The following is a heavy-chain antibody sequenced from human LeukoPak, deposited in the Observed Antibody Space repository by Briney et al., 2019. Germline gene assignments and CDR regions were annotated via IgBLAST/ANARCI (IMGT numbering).Heavy chain of an antibody. D-gene: IGHD1-26*01. Sequence: PSETLSLTCTVSGASISNTNYYWNWIRQPAGKGLQWIVRIYTTGTTYYIPSLKRRLTISMNTSNNHFSLRLNSVTAADAAVYFCARERVGETIDRGFDYWGRGILVSVSS. CDR3: ARERVGETIDRGFDY. J-gene: IGHJ4*02. V-gene: IGHV4-61*02. CDR2: IYTTGTT. CDR1: GASISNTNYY.